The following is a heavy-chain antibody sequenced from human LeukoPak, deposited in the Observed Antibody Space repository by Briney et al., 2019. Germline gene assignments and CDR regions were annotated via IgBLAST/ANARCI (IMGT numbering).Heavy chain of an antibody. CDR2: ISSSSSYI. CDR3: AREVSGYGPPKL. V-gene: IGHV3-21*01. Sequence: TEGSLRLSCAASGFTFSSYSMNWVRQAPGKGLEWVSSISSSSSYIYYADSVKGRFTISRANAKNSLYLQMNSLRAEDTAVYYCAREVSGYGPPKLWGQGTLVAVSS. CDR1: GFTFSSYS. D-gene: IGHD5-12*01. J-gene: IGHJ4*02.